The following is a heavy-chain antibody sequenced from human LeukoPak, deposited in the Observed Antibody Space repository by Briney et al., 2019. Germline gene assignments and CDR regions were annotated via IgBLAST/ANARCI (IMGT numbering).Heavy chain of an antibody. CDR1: GFTFSSYG. V-gene: IGHV3-33*06. CDR3: AKAVAATGHYYFGMDV. J-gene: IGHJ6*02. Sequence: PGGSLRLSCTASGFTFSSYGMHWVRQAPGKGMEWVAVIWFDGSNKYYADSVKGRLTTSRDNSKSTLYLQMNSLRAEDTAVYYCAKAVAATGHYYFGMDVWGQGTTVTVSS. D-gene: IGHD6-19*01. CDR2: IWFDGSNK.